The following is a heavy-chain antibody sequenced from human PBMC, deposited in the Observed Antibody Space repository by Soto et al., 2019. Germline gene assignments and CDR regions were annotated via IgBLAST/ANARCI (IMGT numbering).Heavy chain of an antibody. CDR2: INAGNGNT. J-gene: IGHJ4*02. V-gene: IGHV1-3*01. CDR1: GYTFTSYA. CDR3: ARAGWYSGSYFGY. D-gene: IGHD1-26*01. Sequence: ASVKVSCKASGYTFTSYAMHWVRQAPGQRLEWMGWINAGNGNTKYSQKFQGRVTITRDTSASTAYMELSSLRSEDTAVYYCARAGWYSGSYFGYWGQGTLVNVSS.